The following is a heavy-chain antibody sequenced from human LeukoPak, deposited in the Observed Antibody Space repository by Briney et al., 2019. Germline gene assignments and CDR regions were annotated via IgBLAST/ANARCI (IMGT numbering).Heavy chain of an antibody. Sequence: SVKVSCKASGGTFSSYAISWVRQAPGQGLEWMGGIIPIFGTANYAQKFQGRVTVTTDESTSTAYMELSSLRSEDTAVYYCATPLSVVVPAANDAFDIWGQGTMVTVSS. CDR1: GGTFSSYA. V-gene: IGHV1-69*05. D-gene: IGHD2-2*01. CDR3: ATPLSVVVPAANDAFDI. CDR2: IIPIFGTA. J-gene: IGHJ3*02.